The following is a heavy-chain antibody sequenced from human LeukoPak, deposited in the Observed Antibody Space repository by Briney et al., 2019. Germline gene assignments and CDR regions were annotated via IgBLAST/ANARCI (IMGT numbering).Heavy chain of an antibody. CDR2: IYPGDSDT. D-gene: IGHD2-2*01. CDR3: ARRGRYCSSTSCYPSVTRAFDI. Sequence: GESLKISCKGSGYSFTSYWIGWVRQMPGKGLEWMGIIYPGDSDTRYSPSFQGQVTISADKSISTAYLQWSSLKASDTAMYYCARRGRYCSSTSCYPSVTRAFDIWGQGTMVTVSS. CDR1: GYSFTSYW. V-gene: IGHV5-51*01. J-gene: IGHJ3*02.